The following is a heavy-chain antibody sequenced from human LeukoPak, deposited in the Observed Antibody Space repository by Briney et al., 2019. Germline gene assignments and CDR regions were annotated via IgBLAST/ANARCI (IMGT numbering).Heavy chain of an antibody. CDR3: ARVIYSSGWANFDY. Sequence: SVNVSFKASGGTFIIYAISWVRQAPGQGREWMGGIIPIFGTANYAQKFQGRVTITADKSTSTAYMELSSLRSEDTAVYYCARVIYSSGWANFDYWGQGTLVTVSS. CDR2: IIPIFGTA. J-gene: IGHJ4*02. D-gene: IGHD6-19*01. V-gene: IGHV1-69*06. CDR1: GGTFIIYA.